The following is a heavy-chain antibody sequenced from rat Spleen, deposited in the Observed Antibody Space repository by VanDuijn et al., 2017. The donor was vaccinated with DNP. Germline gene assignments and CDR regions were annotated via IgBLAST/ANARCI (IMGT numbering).Heavy chain of an antibody. V-gene: IGHV2S12*01. CDR3: ARSDYSDDGFYYGYFDY. Sequence: VQVVESGGGLVQPGRSLKLSCAASGFTFSDYYMAWVRQPPGKGLEWIAAVSGGGITYYNSALRSRLSISRDTSKSQVFLRMNSLQTEDTAMYFCARSDYSDDGFYYGYFDYWGQGVMVTVSS. CDR2: VSGGGIT. J-gene: IGHJ2*01. D-gene: IGHD1-12*02. CDR1: GFTFSDYY.